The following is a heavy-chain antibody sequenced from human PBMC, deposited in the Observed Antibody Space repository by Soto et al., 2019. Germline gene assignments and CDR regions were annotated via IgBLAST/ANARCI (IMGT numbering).Heavy chain of an antibody. V-gene: IGHV1-69*13. CDR2: VIPIFGTA. D-gene: IGHD1-7*01. Sequence: GASVKVSCKASGGTFSSYAISWVRQAPGQGLEWMGGVIPIFGTANYAQKFQGRVTITADESTSTAYMELSSLRSEDTAVYYCARDLGTRYNWNYVDYYGMDVWGQGTTVTVSS. CDR1: GGTFSSYA. J-gene: IGHJ6*02. CDR3: ARDLGTRYNWNYVDYYGMDV.